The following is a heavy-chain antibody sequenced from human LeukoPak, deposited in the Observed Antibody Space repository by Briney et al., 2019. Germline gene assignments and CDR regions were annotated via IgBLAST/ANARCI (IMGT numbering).Heavy chain of an antibody. CDR1: GYTFTGYY. D-gene: IGHD3-22*01. CDR3: AREGARDSSGYYFGI. CDR2: INAGNGNT. V-gene: IGHV1-3*01. Sequence: ASVKVSCKASGYTFTGYYMHWVRQAPGQRLEWMGWINAGNGNTKYSQKFQDRVSISRDTSASTAYMELSSLRSEDTAVYYCAREGARDSSGYYFGIWGQGTMVTVSS. J-gene: IGHJ3*02.